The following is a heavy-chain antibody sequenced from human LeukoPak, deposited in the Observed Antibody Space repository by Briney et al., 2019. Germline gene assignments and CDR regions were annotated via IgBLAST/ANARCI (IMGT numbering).Heavy chain of an antibody. CDR1: GFTFSSYE. Sequence: QPGGSLRLSCAASGFTFSSYEMNWVRQAPGKGLEWISYISASGTITHYADSVEGRFTISRDNAKNSLYLQMNSLRAEDTAVYYCAIRHYGDLLDYWGQGTLVTVSS. J-gene: IGHJ4*02. D-gene: IGHD4-17*01. CDR2: ISASGTIT. CDR3: AIRHYGDLLDY. V-gene: IGHV3-48*03.